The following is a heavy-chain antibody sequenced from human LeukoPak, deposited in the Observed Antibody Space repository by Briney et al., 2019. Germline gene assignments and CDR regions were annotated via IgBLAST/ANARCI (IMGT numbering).Heavy chain of an antibody. CDR3: ASSRYYDYVWGSYPFDY. CDR1: GYTFTSYY. J-gene: IGHJ4*02. CDR2: IIPIFGTA. V-gene: IGHV1-69*13. D-gene: IGHD3-16*02. Sequence: SVKVSCKASGYTFTSYYMHWVRQAPGQGLEWMGGIIPIFGTANYAQKFQGRVTITADESTSTAYMELSSLRSEDTAVYYCASSRYYDYVWGSYPFDYWGQGTLVTVSS.